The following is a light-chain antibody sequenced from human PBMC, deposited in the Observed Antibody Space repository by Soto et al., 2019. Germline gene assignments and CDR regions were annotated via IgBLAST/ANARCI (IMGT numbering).Light chain of an antibody. Sequence: IQMTQSPSCLSASVGDRVTITCRASQGIRNDLGWYQQKPGKAPNLLIYGASNLQSGVPSRFSGGGSGTDFTLTISSLHPEDFGTYYCQQSYTSPVTFGGGTKVDIK. CDR2: GAS. CDR3: QQSYTSPVT. V-gene: IGKV1-17*01. CDR1: QGIRND. J-gene: IGKJ4*01.